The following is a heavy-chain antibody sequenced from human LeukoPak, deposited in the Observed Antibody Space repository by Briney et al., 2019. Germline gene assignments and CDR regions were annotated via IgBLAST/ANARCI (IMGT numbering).Heavy chain of an antibody. CDR3: ARNKRTIFGVVISWFDP. V-gene: IGHV1-69*05. CDR2: IIPIFGTA. CDR1: GGTFSSYA. Sequence: ASVKVSCKASGGTFSSYAISWVRQAPGQGLKWMGGIIPIFGTANYAQKFQGRVTITTDESTSTAYMELSSLRSEDAAVYYCARNKRTIFGVVISWFDPWGQGTLVTVSS. J-gene: IGHJ5*02. D-gene: IGHD3-3*01.